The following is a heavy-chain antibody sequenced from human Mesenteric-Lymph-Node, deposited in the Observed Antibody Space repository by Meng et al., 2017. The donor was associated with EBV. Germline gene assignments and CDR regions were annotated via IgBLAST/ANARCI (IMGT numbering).Heavy chain of an antibody. Sequence: QGQVQQGGAGLLKPSETLSLTCGVYGGSLSGYYWNWIRQPPGKGLEWIGDINHGGSTSYNPSLKSRVTISVDTSKNEFSLKMTSVTAADTAVYYCARDRHFDPWGQGTLVTVSS. CDR3: ARDRHFDP. J-gene: IGHJ5*02. V-gene: IGHV4-34*01. CDR2: INHGGST. CDR1: GGSLSGYY.